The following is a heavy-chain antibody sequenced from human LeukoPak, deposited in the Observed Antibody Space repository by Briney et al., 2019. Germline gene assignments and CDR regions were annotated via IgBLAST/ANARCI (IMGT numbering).Heavy chain of an antibody. Sequence: SVKVSCKASGGTFSSYAISWVRQAPGQGLEWMGGIIPIFGTANYAQKFQGRVTITADESTSTAYMELSSLRSEDTAVYYCARVPTPRGPAFDIWGQGTMVTVSS. V-gene: IGHV1-69*13. CDR3: ARVPTPRGPAFDI. J-gene: IGHJ3*02. CDR2: IIPIFGTA. CDR1: GGTFSSYA.